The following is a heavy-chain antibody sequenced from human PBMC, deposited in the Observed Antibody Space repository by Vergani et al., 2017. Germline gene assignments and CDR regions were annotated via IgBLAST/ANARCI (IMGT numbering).Heavy chain of an antibody. CDR3: ASAQNDIVVVPAASGGYYFDY. Sequence: QVQLQQWGAGLLKPSETLSLTCAVYGGSFSGYYWSWIRQPPGKGLEWIGEINHSGSTNYNPSLKSRVTISVDTSKNQVSLKLSSVTAADTAVYYCASAQNDIVVVPAASGGYYFDYWGQGTLVTVSS. D-gene: IGHD2-2*01. J-gene: IGHJ4*02. V-gene: IGHV4-34*01. CDR1: GGSFSGYY. CDR2: INHSGST.